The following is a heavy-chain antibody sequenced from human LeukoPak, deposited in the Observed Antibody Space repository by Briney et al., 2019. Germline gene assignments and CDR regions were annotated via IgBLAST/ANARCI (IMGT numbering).Heavy chain of an antibody. CDR3: ARQEAVTATYFFGMDV. D-gene: IGHD2-21*02. Sequence: SETLSLTCTVSGGSISSSSYYWGWIRQPPGKGLEWIGSIYYTGNTYYNPSLKSRVTISVDTSKNQFSLRLSSLTAADAAVYYCARQEAVTATYFFGMDVWGQGTTVIVSS. V-gene: IGHV4-39*01. CDR2: IYYTGNT. J-gene: IGHJ6*02. CDR1: GGSISSSSYY.